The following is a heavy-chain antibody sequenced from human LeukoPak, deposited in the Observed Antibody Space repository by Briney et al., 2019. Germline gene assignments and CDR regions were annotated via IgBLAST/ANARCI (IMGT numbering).Heavy chain of an antibody. D-gene: IGHD3-10*01. CDR3: ARRGGYPNWFDP. J-gene: IGHJ5*02. V-gene: IGHV4-39*01. CDR1: GGSISSSSYY. CDR2: IYYSGST. Sequence: SETLSRTCTVSGGSISSSSYYWGWIRQPPGKGLEWIGSIYYSGSTYYNPSLKSRVTISVDTSKNQFSLKLSSVTAADTAVYYCARRGGYPNWFDPWGQGTLVTVSS.